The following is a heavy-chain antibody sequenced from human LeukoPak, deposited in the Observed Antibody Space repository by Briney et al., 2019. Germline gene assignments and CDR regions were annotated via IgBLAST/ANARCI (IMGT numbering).Heavy chain of an antibody. D-gene: IGHD5-12*01. CDR1: GGSFSGYY. CDR2: INHSGST. CDR3: ARRSGYLGFDY. J-gene: IGHJ4*02. Sequence: PSETLSLTCAVYGGSFSGYYWSWIRQPPGKGLEWIGEINHSGSTNYNPSLKSRVTISVDTSKNQFSLKLRSVTAADTAVYYCARRSGYLGFDYWGQGTLVTVSS. V-gene: IGHV4-34*01.